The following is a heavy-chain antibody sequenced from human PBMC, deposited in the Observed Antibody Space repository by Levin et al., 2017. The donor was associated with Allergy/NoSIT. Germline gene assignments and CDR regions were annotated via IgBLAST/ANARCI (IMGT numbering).Heavy chain of an antibody. J-gene: IGHJ4*02. Sequence: GGSLRLSCAASGFTFSTYAMSWVRQAPGKGLEWVSVISAGGGNTNYAESVKGRFTLSRDNSKDTLYMQMSRLAAEDTAVYYGAKAGSSWYIEIDHWGQGTLVTVSS. V-gene: IGHV3-23*01. CDR2: ISAGGGNT. D-gene: IGHD6-13*01. CDR3: AKAGSSWYIEIDH. CDR1: GFTFSTYA.